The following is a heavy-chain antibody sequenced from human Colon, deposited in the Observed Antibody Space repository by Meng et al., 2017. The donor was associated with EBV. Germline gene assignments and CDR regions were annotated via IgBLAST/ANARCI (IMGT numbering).Heavy chain of an antibody. J-gene: IGHJ4*02. D-gene: IGHD4-17*01. CDR3: ARRTTVNLRSFDS. CDR2: INHSGST. Sequence: QGPLEQWGAGLLKPAATLDLTCAVSGGSFSGYYWSWIRQAPGKGLEWIGEINHSGSTKFNPSLESRVSISVDTSENQVSLKLTSVTAADTAVYYCARRTTVNLRSFDSWGQGTLVTVSS. V-gene: IGHV4-34*01. CDR1: GGSFSGYY.